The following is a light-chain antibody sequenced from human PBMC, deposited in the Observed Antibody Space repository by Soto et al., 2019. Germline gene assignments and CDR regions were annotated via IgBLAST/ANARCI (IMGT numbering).Light chain of an antibody. Sequence: QSVLTQPASVSGYPGQSITISCTATSSDVGSFNYVSWYQHHPGKAPKLMIYEVTSRPSGVSNRFSGSKSGNTASLTISGLQAEDEADYYCVSYATGTTLYVFGSGTKVTVL. V-gene: IGLV2-14*01. CDR1: SSDVGSFNY. CDR3: VSYATGTTLYV. CDR2: EVT. J-gene: IGLJ1*01.